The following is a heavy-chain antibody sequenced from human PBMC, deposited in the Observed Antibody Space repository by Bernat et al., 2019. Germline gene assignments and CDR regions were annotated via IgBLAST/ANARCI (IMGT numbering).Heavy chain of an antibody. Sequence: EVHLLESGGGLVQPGGSLRLSCAASGFTFSSYAMSWVRQAPGMGLEWVSTITGSGGITYYADSVKGRFTISRDNSKNSLYLQMHSLRAEDTAVYYCAKGLILIVVDNYWGQGTLVTVSS. V-gene: IGHV3-23*01. CDR3: AKGLILIVVDNY. CDR1: GFTFSSYA. D-gene: IGHD3-22*01. J-gene: IGHJ4*02. CDR2: ITGSGGIT.